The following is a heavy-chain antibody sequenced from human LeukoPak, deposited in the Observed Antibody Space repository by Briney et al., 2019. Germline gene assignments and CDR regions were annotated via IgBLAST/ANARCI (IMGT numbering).Heavy chain of an antibody. V-gene: IGHV1-46*01. J-gene: IGHJ3*02. CDR3: ASYGGYSYGYDPDAFDI. D-gene: IGHD5-18*01. CDR1: GYTFTSYY. CDR2: INPSGGST. Sequence: ASVKVSCKASGYTFTSYYMHWVRQAPGQRLEWMGIINPSGGSTSYAQKFQGRVTMTRDTSTSTVYMELSSLRSEDTAVYYCASYGGYSYGYDPDAFDIWGQGTMVTVSS.